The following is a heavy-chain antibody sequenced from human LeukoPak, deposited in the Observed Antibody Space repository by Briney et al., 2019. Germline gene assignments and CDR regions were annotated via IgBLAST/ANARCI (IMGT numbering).Heavy chain of an antibody. CDR1: GGSISSYY. Sequence: SETLSLTCTVSGGSISSYYWSWIRQPPGKGLEWIGYIYYSGSTNYNPSLKSRVTISVDTSKNQFSLKLSSVTAADTAVYYCARGLRFWAFDPWGQGTLVTVSS. CDR3: ARGLRFWAFDP. CDR2: IYYSGST. J-gene: IGHJ5*02. D-gene: IGHD3-3*01. V-gene: IGHV4-59*01.